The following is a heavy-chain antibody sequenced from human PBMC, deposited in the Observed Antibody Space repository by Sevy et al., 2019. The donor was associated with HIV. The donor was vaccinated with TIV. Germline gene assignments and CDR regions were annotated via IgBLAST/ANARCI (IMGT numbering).Heavy chain of an antibody. CDR2: IKIKTDGGTT. D-gene: IGHD6-19*01. V-gene: IGHV3-15*01. Sequence: GGSLRLSCAASGFTFSNAWMSWVRQAPGKGLEWVGRIKIKTDGGTTDYAAPVKGRFTISRDDSKNTLYLQMNSLKTEETAVYYCTTEGAAVAADAFDIWGQGTMVTVSS. CDR3: TTEGAAVAADAFDI. CDR1: GFTFSNAW. J-gene: IGHJ3*02.